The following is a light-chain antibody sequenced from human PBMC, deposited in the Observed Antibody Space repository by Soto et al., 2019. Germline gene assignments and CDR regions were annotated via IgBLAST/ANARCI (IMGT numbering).Light chain of an antibody. Sequence: DIVLTQSPGTLSSSPGERATLSCRASETIVNNYLAWYQQKPGQAPRLLIYGASSRATGIPDRFSGSGSGTEFTLTISRLEPEDFAVYYCQQYDTSPATFGQGTKVEIK. CDR1: ETIVNNY. J-gene: IGKJ1*01. CDR2: GAS. CDR3: QQYDTSPAT. V-gene: IGKV3-20*01.